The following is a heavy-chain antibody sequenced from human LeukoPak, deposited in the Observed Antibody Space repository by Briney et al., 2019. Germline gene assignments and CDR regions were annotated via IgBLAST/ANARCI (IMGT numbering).Heavy chain of an antibody. CDR2: ISDIGSI. V-gene: IGHV4-59*08. Sequence: SETLSLTCTVSGGSISSYYWSWIRQPPGKGLEWIAYISDIGSINYNPSLKSRVTKSLDTSKNQFSLKLSSVTAADTAVYYCAGHHPRNTVDFWGQGTLVTVSS. CDR1: GGSISSYY. D-gene: IGHD2-8*02. J-gene: IGHJ4*02. CDR3: AGHHPRNTVDF.